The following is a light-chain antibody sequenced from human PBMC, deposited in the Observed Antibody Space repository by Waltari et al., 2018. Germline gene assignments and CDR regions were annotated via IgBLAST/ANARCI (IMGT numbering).Light chain of an antibody. CDR1: ESVSSC. CDR3: QQRYNRYT. CDR2: AVS. J-gene: IGKJ3*01. Sequence: IQMTQSPSSLSASVGDRVTITCRANESVSSCLNWYQKKPEKALKLLIYAVSTLQSEVPSRFSGSGSGTDFTLTISNLQAEDFATYYCQQRYNRYTFGPGTKV. V-gene: IGKV1-39*01.